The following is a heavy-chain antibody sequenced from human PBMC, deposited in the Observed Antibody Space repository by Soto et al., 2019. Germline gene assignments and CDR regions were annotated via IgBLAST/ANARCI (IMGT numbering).Heavy chain of an antibody. CDR2: ISVYNGNA. J-gene: IGHJ3*02. Sequence: QVQLVQSGAEVKEPGASLKVSCKASGYTFSNYGISWVRQAPGQGLEWMGWISVYNGNANYAQKVQGRVTMTRDASTNTAYMELKSLRSDDTAVYYCARDQIRDIVVVTTTILDALDIWGQGTMVTVS. CDR3: ARDQIRDIVVVTTTILDALDI. V-gene: IGHV1-18*01. CDR1: GYTFSNYG. D-gene: IGHD2-2*01.